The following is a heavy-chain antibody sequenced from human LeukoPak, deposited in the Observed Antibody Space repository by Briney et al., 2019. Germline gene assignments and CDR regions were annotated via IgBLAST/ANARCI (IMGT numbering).Heavy chain of an antibody. J-gene: IGHJ4*02. CDR1: GFTLGGHD. CDR2: VSAGHHA. CDR3: VREARGYHYTYFDY. V-gene: IGHV3-13*01. D-gene: IGHD5-18*01. Sequence: PGGSLTLSCTASGFTLGGHDMHWVRQTPGDGLEWVAAVSAGHHAFYAGFVKGRFTVSREDAKNSLSLQMNSLRAGDTAVYYCVREARGYHYTYFDYWGQGSLVTVSS.